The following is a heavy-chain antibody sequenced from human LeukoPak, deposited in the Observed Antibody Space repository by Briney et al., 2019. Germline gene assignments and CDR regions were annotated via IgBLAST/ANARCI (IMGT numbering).Heavy chain of an antibody. Sequence: ASVKVSCKASGSTFSSYAISWVRQAPGQGLEWMGGIIPIFGTANYAQKFQGRVTITADESTSTAYMELSSLRSEDTAVYYCARGRYCGGDCYHIDYWGQGTLVTVSS. D-gene: IGHD2-21*02. V-gene: IGHV1-69*13. J-gene: IGHJ4*02. CDR2: IIPIFGTA. CDR1: GSTFSSYA. CDR3: ARGRYCGGDCYHIDY.